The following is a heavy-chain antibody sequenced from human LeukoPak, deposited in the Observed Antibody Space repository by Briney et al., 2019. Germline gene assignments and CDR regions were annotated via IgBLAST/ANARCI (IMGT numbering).Heavy chain of an antibody. J-gene: IGHJ6*02. CDR1: GYTFTSYG. Sequence: ASVKVSCKASGYTFTSYGISWVRQAPGQGLEWMGWISAYNGNTNYAQKLQGRVTTTTDTSTSTAYMELRSLRSDDTAVYYCARDLMVDCSSTSCHPLYYYYYGMDVWGQGTTVTVSS. D-gene: IGHD2-2*01. CDR2: ISAYNGNT. CDR3: ARDLMVDCSSTSCHPLYYYYYGMDV. V-gene: IGHV1-18*01.